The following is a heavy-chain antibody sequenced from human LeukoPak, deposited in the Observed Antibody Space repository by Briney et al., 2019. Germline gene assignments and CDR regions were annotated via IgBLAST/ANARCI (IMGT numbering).Heavy chain of an antibody. CDR2: ISGSGGST. CDR1: GFTFSSYA. Sequence: PGGSLRLSCAASGFTFSSYAMSWVRQAPGKGLEWVSAISGSGGSTYYADSVKGRFTISKDNSKNTLYLEMYSLRAEDTAVYYCAKRGYCSSTSCYEGGDYYYYMDVWGKGTTVTVSS. CDR3: AKRGYCSSTSCYEGGDYYYYMDV. D-gene: IGHD2-2*01. J-gene: IGHJ6*03. V-gene: IGHV3-23*01.